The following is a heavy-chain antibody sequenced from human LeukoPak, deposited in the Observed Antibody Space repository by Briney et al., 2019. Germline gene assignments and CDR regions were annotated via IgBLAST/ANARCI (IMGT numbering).Heavy chain of an antibody. CDR3: ARDRTFWSGYYNLDY. Sequence: GGSLRLSCAASGFTFSSYSMNWVRQAPGKGLEWVSYISSSSSTIYYADSVKGRFTISRDNAKNSLYLQMNSLRAEDTAVYYCARDRTFWSGYYNLDYWGQGTLVTVSS. CDR1: GFTFSSYS. V-gene: IGHV3-48*01. D-gene: IGHD3-3*01. CDR2: ISSSSSTI. J-gene: IGHJ4*02.